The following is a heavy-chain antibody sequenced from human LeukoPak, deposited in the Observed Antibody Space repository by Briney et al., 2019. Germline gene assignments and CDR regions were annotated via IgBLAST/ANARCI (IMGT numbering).Heavy chain of an antibody. CDR3: ARAKIAAAGTGAFDV. CDR2: FSATAGSA. V-gene: IGHV3-23*01. D-gene: IGHD6-13*01. CDR1: GFTFSSYA. Sequence: GGSLRLSCAASGFTFSSYAMTWVRQAPGKGLEWVSAFSATAGSAQYAESVEGRFTISRDNSKNTLFLQMNSLGAEDTAVYYCARAKIAAAGTGAFDVWGQGTLVTVSS. J-gene: IGHJ3*01.